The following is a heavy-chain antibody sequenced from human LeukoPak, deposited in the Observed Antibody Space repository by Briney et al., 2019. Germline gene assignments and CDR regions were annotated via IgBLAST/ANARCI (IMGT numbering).Heavy chain of an antibody. J-gene: IGHJ5*02. CDR1: GYSISSGYY. Sequence: SETLSLTCTVSGYSISSGYYWGWIRQPPGKGLEWIGSIYHSGSTYYNPSLKSRVTISVDTSKNQFPLKLSSVTAADTAVYYCARVKISAMFNWFDPWGQGTLVTVSS. D-gene: IGHD3-9*01. V-gene: IGHV4-38-2*02. CDR3: ARVKISAMFNWFDP. CDR2: IYHSGST.